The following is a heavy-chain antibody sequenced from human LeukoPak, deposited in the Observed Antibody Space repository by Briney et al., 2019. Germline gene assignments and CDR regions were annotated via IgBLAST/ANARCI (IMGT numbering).Heavy chain of an antibody. CDR1: GFTFSTYW. CDR3: AKGSESGEQWLVLPNYYYYYMDV. D-gene: IGHD6-19*01. CDR2: INQAGREK. Sequence: GGSLRLSCAASGFTFSTYWMSWVRQAPGKGLEWVAHINQAGREKYYVDSVKDRFTISRDNSKNTLYLQMNSLRAEDTAVYYCAKGSESGEQWLVLPNYYYYYMDVWGKGTTVTVSS. V-gene: IGHV3-7*01. J-gene: IGHJ6*03.